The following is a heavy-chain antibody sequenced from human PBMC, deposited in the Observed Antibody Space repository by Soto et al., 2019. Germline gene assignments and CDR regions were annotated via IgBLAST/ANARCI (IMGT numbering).Heavy chain of an antibody. J-gene: IGHJ4*02. D-gene: IGHD3-16*01. CDR3: ARDLRYVYFDY. CDR2: IISSSSYI. Sequence: GGSLRLSCAASGFTFSSYSMNWVRQAPGKGLEWVSSIISSSSYIYYADSVKGRFTISRDNAKNSLYLQMNSLRAEDTAVYYCARDLRYVYFDYWGQGTLVTVSS. CDR1: GFTFSSYS. V-gene: IGHV3-21*01.